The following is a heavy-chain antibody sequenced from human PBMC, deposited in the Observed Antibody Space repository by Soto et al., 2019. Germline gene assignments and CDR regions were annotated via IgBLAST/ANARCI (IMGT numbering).Heavy chain of an antibody. D-gene: IGHD6-19*01. CDR2: FDPEDGET. CDR3: ARPKGSYSSGYYYFDY. CDR1: GYTLTELS. V-gene: IGHV1-24*01. Sequence: EASVKVSCKVSGYTLTELSMHWVRQAPGKGLEWMGGFDPEDGETIYAQKFQGRVTMAEDTSTDTAYMELSSLRSEDTAVYYCARPKGSYSSGYYYFDYWGQGTLVTVSS. J-gene: IGHJ4*02.